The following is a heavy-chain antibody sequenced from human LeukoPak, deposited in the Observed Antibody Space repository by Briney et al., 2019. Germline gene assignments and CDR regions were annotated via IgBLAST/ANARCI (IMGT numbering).Heavy chain of an antibody. CDR1: GGSVSSGSYY. V-gene: IGHV4-61*01. D-gene: IGHD1-26*01. Sequence: SETLSLTCTVSGGSVSSGSYYWSWIRQPPGTRLEWIGYVYNSGTTNYNPSFKSRVTMSVDTSKNQFSLKLSSVTAADTAVYYCSTYSGGYAYYAYWGQGTLVTVSS. CDR2: VYNSGTT. J-gene: IGHJ4*02. CDR3: STYSGGYAYYAY.